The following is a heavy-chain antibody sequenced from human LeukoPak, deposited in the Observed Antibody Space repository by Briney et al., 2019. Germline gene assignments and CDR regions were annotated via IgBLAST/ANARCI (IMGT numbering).Heavy chain of an antibody. V-gene: IGHV3-30*04. CDR2: ISYDGSNK. D-gene: IGHD1-1*01. CDR1: GFTFSSYA. CDR3: ARAGRTPSADAFDI. J-gene: IGHJ3*02. Sequence: GGSLRLSCAASGFTFSSYAMHWVRQAPGKGLEWVAVISYDGSNKYYADFVKGRFTISRDSSKNTLYLQMNSLRAEDTAVHYCARAGRTPSADAFDIWGQGTMVIVSS.